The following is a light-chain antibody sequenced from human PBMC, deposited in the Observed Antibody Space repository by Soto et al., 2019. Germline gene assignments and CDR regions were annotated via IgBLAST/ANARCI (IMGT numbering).Light chain of an antibody. CDR3: QQYNSYSWT. CDR1: QSISSW. V-gene: IGKV1-5*01. CDR2: DAS. J-gene: IGKJ1*01. Sequence: DSQMTQSPSTQSASVGDRVTITCRASQSISSWLAWYQQKPGKAHKLLIYDASSLESGVPSRFSGSGSGTEFTLTISSLQPDDFATYYCQQYNSYSWTVGQGTKVDIK.